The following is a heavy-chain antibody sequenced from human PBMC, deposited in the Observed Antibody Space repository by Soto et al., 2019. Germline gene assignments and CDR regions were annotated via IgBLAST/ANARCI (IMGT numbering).Heavy chain of an antibody. V-gene: IGHV1-69*12. CDR3: AANPYGAWGVFDY. CDR1: GGTFSSYA. Sequence: QVQLVQSGAEVKKPGSSVKVSCKASGGTFSSYAISWVRQAPGQGLEWMGGIIPIFGTANYAQKFQGRVTITADESTSTAYMELRSPRSEVTAVYFCAANPYGAWGVFDYWGQGTLVTVSS. D-gene: IGHD4-17*01. J-gene: IGHJ4*02. CDR2: IIPIFGTA.